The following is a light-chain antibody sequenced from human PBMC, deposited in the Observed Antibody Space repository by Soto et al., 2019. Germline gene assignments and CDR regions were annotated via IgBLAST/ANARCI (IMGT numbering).Light chain of an antibody. J-gene: IGLJ1*01. CDR3: QVWDSSSDHPGV. Sequence: SYELTQPPSVSVAPGQTARITCGGNNIGSKSVHWYQQKPGQAPVLVVYDDSDRPSGIPARFSGSNYGNTATLTISRVEAGDEADYYCQVWDSSSDHPGVFGTGTKRTVL. CDR2: DDS. CDR1: NIGSKS. V-gene: IGLV3-21*02.